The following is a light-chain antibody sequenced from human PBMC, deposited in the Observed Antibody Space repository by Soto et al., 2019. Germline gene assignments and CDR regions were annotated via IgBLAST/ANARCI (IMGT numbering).Light chain of an antibody. J-gene: IGLJ3*02. V-gene: IGLV2-8*01. Sequence: QSALTQPPSASGSPGQSVTISCTGTNSDVGGYNYVSWYQQHPGKPPKVMIYEVSNRPSGVPDRFSGSKSGNTASLTVSGLKAEDEADYYCCSYAGSNNLVFGGGTKLTVL. CDR3: CSYAGSNNLV. CDR2: EVS. CDR1: NSDVGGYNY.